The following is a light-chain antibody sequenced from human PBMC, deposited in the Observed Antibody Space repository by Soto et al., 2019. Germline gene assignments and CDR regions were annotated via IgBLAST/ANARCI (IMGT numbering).Light chain of an antibody. Sequence: EIVMTQSPATLSVSPGERATLSCRASQSVSSNLAWYQQKPGQAPRLLIYGASTRATGIPARFSGSGSGTAFTLTISSLQSEEFAVYYCQHYNNWPYTFGQGTKLEIK. J-gene: IGKJ2*01. V-gene: IGKV3D-15*01. CDR3: QHYNNWPYT. CDR2: GAS. CDR1: QSVSSN.